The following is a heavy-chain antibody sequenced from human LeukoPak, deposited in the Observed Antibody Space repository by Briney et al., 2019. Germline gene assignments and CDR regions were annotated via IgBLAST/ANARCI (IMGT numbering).Heavy chain of an antibody. CDR3: AQNSNPMLDQFYYYYYYMDV. CDR2: IIPIFGTA. CDR1: GGTFSSYA. V-gene: IGHV1-69*13. D-gene: IGHD4-11*01. Sequence: SVKVSCKASGGTFSSYAISWVRQAPGQGLEWMGGIIPIFGTANYAQKFQGRVTITADESTSTAYMELSSLRSEDTAVYYCAQNSNPMLDQFYYYYYYMDVWGKGTTVTVSS. J-gene: IGHJ6*03.